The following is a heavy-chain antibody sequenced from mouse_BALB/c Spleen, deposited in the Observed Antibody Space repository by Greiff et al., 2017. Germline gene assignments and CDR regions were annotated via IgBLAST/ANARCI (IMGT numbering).Heavy chain of an antibody. D-gene: IGHD1-1*01. CDR1: GFSLTSYG. Sequence: VQLKESGPGLVAPSQSLSITCTVSGFSLTSYGVHWVRQSPGKGLEWLGVIWAGGSTNYNSALMSRLSISKDNSKSQVFLKMNSLQTDDTAMYYCARDYYGSSWYFDVWGAGTTVTVSS. CDR2: IWAGGST. CDR3: ARDYYGSSWYFDV. V-gene: IGHV2-9*02. J-gene: IGHJ1*01.